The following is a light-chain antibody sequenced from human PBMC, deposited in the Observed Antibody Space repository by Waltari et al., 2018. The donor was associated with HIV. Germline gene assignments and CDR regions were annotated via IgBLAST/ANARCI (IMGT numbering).Light chain of an antibody. J-gene: IGLJ2*01. Sequence: QSALTQHASVSGSPGQSITISCTGTSSDGGSYNLVSWYQQHPGKAPKLMIYEVSKRPSGVSNRFSGSKSGNTASLTISGLQAEDEADYYCCSYAGSSTVVFGGGTKLTVL. V-gene: IGLV2-23*02. CDR3: CSYAGSSTVV. CDR1: SSDGGSYNL. CDR2: EVS.